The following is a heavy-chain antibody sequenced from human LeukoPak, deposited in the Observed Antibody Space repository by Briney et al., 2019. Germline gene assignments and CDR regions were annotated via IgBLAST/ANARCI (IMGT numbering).Heavy chain of an antibody. V-gene: IGHV3-30-3*01. CDR2: ISYDGSNK. D-gene: IGHD3-22*01. CDR1: GFTFSDHY. J-gene: IGHJ4*02. Sequence: LSGGSLRLSCAGSGFTFSDHYIDWVRQAPGKGLEWVAVISYDGSNKYYADSVKGRFTISRDNSKNTLYLQMNSLRAEDTAVYYCAREIEPELDYYDSSGYSDYWGQGTLVTVSS. CDR3: AREIEPELDYYDSSGYSDY.